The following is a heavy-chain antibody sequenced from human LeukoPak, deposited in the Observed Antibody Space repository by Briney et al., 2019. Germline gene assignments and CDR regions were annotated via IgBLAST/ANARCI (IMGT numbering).Heavy chain of an antibody. V-gene: IGHV3-11*01. CDR3: ARGYDSSGYNWFDP. Sequence: GGSLRLSCAASGFTFSDYYMTWIRQAPGKGLEWVSYISSSGSTIYYADSVRGRFTISRDNAKNSLYLQMNSLGAEDTAVYYCARGYDSSGYNWFDPWGQGTLVTVSS. D-gene: IGHD3-22*01. J-gene: IGHJ5*02. CDR2: ISSSGSTI. CDR1: GFTFSDYY.